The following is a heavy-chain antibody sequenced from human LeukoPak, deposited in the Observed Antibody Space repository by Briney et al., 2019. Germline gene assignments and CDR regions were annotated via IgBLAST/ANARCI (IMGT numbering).Heavy chain of an antibody. CDR2: ISSSSSYT. V-gene: IGHV3-21*01. Sequence: PWGSVRLSCAASGFTFSSYSMNWVRQAPGKGLEWVSSISSSSSYTYYAHTVKGRFTISRDTAKNSLYLQTNTLRAEDTAVYYCARDGRDGYQIWGQGTLVTVSP. CDR1: GFTFSSYS. D-gene: IGHD5-24*01. CDR3: ARDGRDGYQI. J-gene: IGHJ4*02.